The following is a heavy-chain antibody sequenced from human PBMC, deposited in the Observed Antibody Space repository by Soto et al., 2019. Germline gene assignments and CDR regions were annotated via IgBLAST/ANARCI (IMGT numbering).Heavy chain of an antibody. V-gene: IGHV1-69*01. J-gene: IGHJ4*02. CDR2: IIPIFGTA. D-gene: IGHD3-22*01. Sequence: SPAQFPCTSYVLTGRRWSTQGVRQAPGQGLEWMGGIIPIFGTANYAQKFQGRVIIIADESTSTAYMELSSLRSEDTAVYYCARPADPYCDSSGSPDYWRKGTHVPVTS. CDR3: ARPADPYCDSSGSPDY. CDR1: VLTGRRWS.